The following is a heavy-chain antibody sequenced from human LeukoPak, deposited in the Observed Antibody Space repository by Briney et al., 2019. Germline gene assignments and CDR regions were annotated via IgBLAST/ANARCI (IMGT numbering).Heavy chain of an antibody. V-gene: IGHV1-69*05. Sequence: ASVKVSCKASGGTLSSYAISWVRQPPGQGLEGMGGLLPSFGTANCAQKYQGRVTITTDESTSTAYMDLSSLRSEDTAVYYCASLRGYSGYARFDPWGQGTLLTVSS. D-gene: IGHD5-12*01. J-gene: IGHJ5*02. CDR2: LLPSFGTA. CDR1: GGTLSSYA. CDR3: ASLRGYSGYARFDP.